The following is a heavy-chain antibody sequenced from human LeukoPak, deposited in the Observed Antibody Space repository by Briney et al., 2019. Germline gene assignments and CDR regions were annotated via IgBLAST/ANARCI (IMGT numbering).Heavy chain of an antibody. D-gene: IGHD2-2*01. CDR2: IRSKAYGGTT. CDR3: TRAEDIVVVPAANQFDY. CDR1: GFTFGDYA. J-gene: IGHJ4*02. Sequence: GGSLRLSCTASGFTFGDYAMSWVRQAPGKGLAWVGFIRSKAYGGTTEYAASVKGRFTISRDDSKSIAYLQMNSLKTEDTAVYYCTRAEDIVVVPAANQFDYWGQGTLVTVSS. V-gene: IGHV3-49*04.